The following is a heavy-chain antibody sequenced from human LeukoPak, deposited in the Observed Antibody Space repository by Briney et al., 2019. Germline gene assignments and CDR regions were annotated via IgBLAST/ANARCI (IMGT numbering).Heavy chain of an antibody. Sequence: ASVKVSCKASGYTFTSYGISWVRQAPGQGLEWMGWISAYNGNTNYAQKLQGRVTMTTDTSTSTAYMELRSLRSDDTAVYYCARSYYYDSSGPPGIWGQGTMVTVSS. D-gene: IGHD3-22*01. CDR3: ARSYYYDSSGPPGI. CDR2: ISAYNGNT. CDR1: GYTFTSYG. V-gene: IGHV1-18*01. J-gene: IGHJ3*02.